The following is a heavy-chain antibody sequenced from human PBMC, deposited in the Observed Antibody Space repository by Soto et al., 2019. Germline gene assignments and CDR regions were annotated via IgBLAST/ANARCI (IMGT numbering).Heavy chain of an antibody. D-gene: IGHD2-2*01. CDR3: ASRALEHCGGPSCYGPFDY. CDR1: GFTFNTYV. J-gene: IGHJ4*02. CDR2: ITVSGGST. Sequence: EVQLLESGGGLVQPGGSLRLSCAVSGFTFNTYVITWVRQAPWRGLEWVSSITVSGGSTHYADSVKGRFTIARDNSKNMVFLQMNGLRAEDTALYYCASRALEHCGGPSCYGPFDYWGQGTLVTVSS. V-gene: IGHV3-23*01.